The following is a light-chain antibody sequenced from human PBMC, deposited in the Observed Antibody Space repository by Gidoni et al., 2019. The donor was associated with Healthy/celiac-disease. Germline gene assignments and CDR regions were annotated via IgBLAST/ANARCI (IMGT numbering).Light chain of an antibody. V-gene: IGKV1-5*03. J-gene: IGKJ1*01. CDR3: QQYNSYSPT. CDR2: KAS. Sequence: DIQMTQSPSTLSASVGDRVTITCRASQSISSWLAWYQQKPGKAPKLLIYKASSLESGVPSRFSGSGSGTEFTLTIISLQPDDFATYYCQQYNSYSPTFXXXTKVEIK. CDR1: QSISSW.